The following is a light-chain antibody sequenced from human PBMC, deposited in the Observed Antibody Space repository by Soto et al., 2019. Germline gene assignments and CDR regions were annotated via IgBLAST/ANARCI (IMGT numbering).Light chain of an antibody. CDR2: GAS. CDR3: QQYNNWPGT. J-gene: IGKJ1*01. V-gene: IGKV3-15*01. CDR1: QSVSSK. Sequence: EIVMTQSPATLSVSPGERATLSCRASQSVSSKLAWYQQKPGQAPRLLIYGASTRATGVPARFSGSGSGTEFTLAISSVQSEDFAVDYCQQYNNWPGTFGQGTKVDIK.